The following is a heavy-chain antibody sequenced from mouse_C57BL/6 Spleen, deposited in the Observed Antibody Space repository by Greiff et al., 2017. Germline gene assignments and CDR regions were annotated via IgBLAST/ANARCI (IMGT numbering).Heavy chain of an antibody. Sequence: QVQLQQPGAELVRPGASVTLSCKASGYTFTDYEMHWVKQTPVHGLEWIGAIDPETGGTDYNQKFKGKAILTADKSSSTAYMELRSLTSEDSAVYYCSPITTVVARDWYFDVWGTGTTVTVSS. CDR2: IDPETGGT. CDR3: SPITTVVARDWYFDV. D-gene: IGHD1-1*01. CDR1: GYTFTDYE. V-gene: IGHV1-15*01. J-gene: IGHJ1*03.